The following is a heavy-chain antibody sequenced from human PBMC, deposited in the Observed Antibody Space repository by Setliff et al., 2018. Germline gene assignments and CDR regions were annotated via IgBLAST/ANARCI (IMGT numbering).Heavy chain of an antibody. CDR3: ARETIAARGDFDY. V-gene: IGHV4-31*03. Sequence: SETLSLTCTVSGGSISSGRYYWSWIRQHPGKGLEWIGYIYYSGSTYYNPSLKSRVTISVDTSKNQFSLKLSSVTAADTAVYYCARETIAARGDFDYWGQGTLVTVSS. CDR2: IYYSGST. D-gene: IGHD6-6*01. CDR1: GGSISSGRYY. J-gene: IGHJ4*02.